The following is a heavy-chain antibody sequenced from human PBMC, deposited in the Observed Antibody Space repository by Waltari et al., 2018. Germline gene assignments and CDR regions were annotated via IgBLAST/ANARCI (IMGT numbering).Heavy chain of an antibody. V-gene: IGHV3-73*02. CDR3: TPQDCSGVGCSTPY. CDR2: IRIKPNTDAP. J-gene: IGHJ4*02. CDR1: GFTFSGSA. D-gene: IGHD2-8*02. Sequence: EVHVVESGGGLVQPGGSLKLSCAASGFTFSGSAIHWVRQAPGKGLGWVVRIRIKPNTDAPRYAEAVKGRFTISEDDSNNTTDLQMTGLKIDDTAVYYCTPQDCSGVGCSTPYWGQGTLVTVSS.